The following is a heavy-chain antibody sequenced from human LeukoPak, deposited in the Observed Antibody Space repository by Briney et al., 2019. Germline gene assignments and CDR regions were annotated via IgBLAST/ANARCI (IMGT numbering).Heavy chain of an antibody. D-gene: IGHD3-22*01. J-gene: IGHJ4*02. V-gene: IGHV3-66*02. Sequence: GGSLRLSCAGSGFTVYGNYISWVRPGPGQGLGWGSVIYSGSMGYYADSVKGRFTISRDNSKNTLYLQMNSLRAEDTAVYYCASAKTPNPHNYYDSSGYYYPGYWGQGTLVTVSS. CDR3: ASAKTPNPHNYYDSSGYYYPGY. CDR2: IYSGSMG. CDR1: GFTVYGNY.